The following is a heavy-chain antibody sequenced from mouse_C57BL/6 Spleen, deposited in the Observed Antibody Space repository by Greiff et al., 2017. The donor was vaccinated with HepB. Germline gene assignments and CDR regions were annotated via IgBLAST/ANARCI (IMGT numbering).Heavy chain of an antibody. CDR1: GFTFSSYG. D-gene: IGHD1-1*01. Sequence: EVKLQESGGDLVKPGGSLKLSCAASGFTFSSYGMSWVRQTPDKRLEWVATISSGGSYTYYPDSVKGRFTISRDNAKNTLYLQMSSLKSEDTAMYYWARPPDDYGSRHWYFDVWGTGTTVTVSS. V-gene: IGHV5-6*01. CDR2: ISSGGSYT. J-gene: IGHJ1*03. CDR3: ARPPDDYGSRHWYFDV.